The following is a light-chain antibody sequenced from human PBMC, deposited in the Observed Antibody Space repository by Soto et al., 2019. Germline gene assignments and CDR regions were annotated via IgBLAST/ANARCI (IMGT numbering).Light chain of an antibody. Sequence: QSALTQPASVSGSPGQSITISCTGTSSDVGAYKYVSWYQHHSGKVPRLIIYEVNKRPSGVPDRFSGSKSGNTASLIVSGLQAEDEADYYCSSYGGSNNFVVFGGGTQLTVL. CDR3: SSYGGSNNFVV. CDR1: SSDVGAYKY. CDR2: EVN. J-gene: IGLJ2*01. V-gene: IGLV2-8*01.